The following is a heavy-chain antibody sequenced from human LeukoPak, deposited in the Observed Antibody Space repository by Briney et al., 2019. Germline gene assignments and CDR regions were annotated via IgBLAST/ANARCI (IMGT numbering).Heavy chain of an antibody. V-gene: IGHV4-59*01. J-gene: IGHJ4*02. CDR3: ARVLRGGNSGWSFDN. Sequence: PSETLSLTCTVPVGSLSAYYWSWIWQPPGKGLDWIGYIFYRGNTNYNPSLKSRVTISVDTSKNQFSLKLTSVTAADTAVYYCARVLRGGNSGWSFDNWGQGTLVTVSS. CDR2: IFYRGNT. CDR1: VGSLSAYY. D-gene: IGHD6-19*01.